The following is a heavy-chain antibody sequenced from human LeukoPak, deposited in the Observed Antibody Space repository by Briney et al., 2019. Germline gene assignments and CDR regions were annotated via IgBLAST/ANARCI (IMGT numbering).Heavy chain of an antibody. D-gene: IGHD3-10*01. Sequence: GASVNVSCKASGGTFSSYVISWVRQAPGQGLEWMGGIIPIFGTANYAQKFQGRVTITADESTSTAYMELSSLRSEDTAVYYCAIAPPAYGSGSYWPFFDYWGQGTLVTVSS. CDR1: GGTFSSYV. CDR2: IIPIFGTA. CDR3: AIAPPAYGSGSYWPFFDY. V-gene: IGHV1-69*13. J-gene: IGHJ4*02.